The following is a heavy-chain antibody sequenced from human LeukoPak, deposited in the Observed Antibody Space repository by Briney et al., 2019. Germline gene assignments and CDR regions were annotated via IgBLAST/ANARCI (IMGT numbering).Heavy chain of an antibody. D-gene: IGHD2-15*01. J-gene: IGHJ6*02. V-gene: IGHV3-23*01. Sequence: PGGSLRLSCAASGFTLSSYAMPWVRQAPGKGLEWVSVITSGGTTYHADSVKGRFTISRDSSRNTLYLQMNSLRAEDTAVYFCAKYCSGGSCYSGMDVWGHGTTVTVSS. CDR2: ITSGGTT. CDR1: GFTLSSYA. CDR3: AKYCSGGSCYSGMDV.